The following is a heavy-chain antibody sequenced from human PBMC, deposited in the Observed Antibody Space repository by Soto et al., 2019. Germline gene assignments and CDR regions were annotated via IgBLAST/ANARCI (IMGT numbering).Heavy chain of an antibody. Sequence: GSLRLSCAGSGFTFSSYEMNWVRQAPGKGLEWVSYISRSGDVICYADSVKGRFTVSRDNAKNSLYLQMNSLRAEDTAVYYCARENSVQAWLHHFDHWGLGTLVTVSS. CDR2: ISRSGDVI. CDR3: ARENSVQAWLHHFDH. J-gene: IGHJ4*02. V-gene: IGHV3-48*03. CDR1: GFTFSSYE. D-gene: IGHD5-18*01.